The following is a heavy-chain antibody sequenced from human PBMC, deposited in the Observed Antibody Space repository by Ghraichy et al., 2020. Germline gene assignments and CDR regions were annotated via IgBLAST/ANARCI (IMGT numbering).Heavy chain of an antibody. CDR1: GGSFSGYY. V-gene: IGHV4-34*01. D-gene: IGHD3-10*01. J-gene: IGHJ4*02. CDR2: INHSGST. Sequence: SETLSLTCAVYGGSFSGYYWNWIRQPPGKGLEWIGEINHSGSTNYSPSLKSRVTMSVKMSKNQFSLKLSSVTAADTATYYCARGGYGSGIYNPYYFDYWGQGSLVTVSS. CDR3: ARGGYGSGIYNPYYFDY.